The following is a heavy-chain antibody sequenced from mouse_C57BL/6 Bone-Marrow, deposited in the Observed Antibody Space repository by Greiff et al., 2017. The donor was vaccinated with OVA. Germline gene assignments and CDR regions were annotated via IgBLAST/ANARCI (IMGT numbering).Heavy chain of an antibody. CDR2: ISYDGSN. V-gene: IGHV3-6*01. J-gene: IGHJ3*01. CDR3: ARYYDYDGRGFAY. Sequence: ESGPGLVKPSQSLSLTCSVTGYSITSGYYWNWIRQFPGNKLEWMGYISYDGSNNYNPSLKNRISITRDTSKNQFFLKLNSVTTEDTATYYCARYYDYDGRGFAYWGQGTLVTVSA. CDR1: GYSITSGYY. D-gene: IGHD2-4*01.